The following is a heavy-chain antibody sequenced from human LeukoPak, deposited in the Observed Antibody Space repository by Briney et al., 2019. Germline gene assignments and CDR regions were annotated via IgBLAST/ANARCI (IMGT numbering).Heavy chain of an antibody. Sequence: PGGPLKPSGEPPEFTSRTFSMNWSAKAQGRGWKGFQYIIRSSSTIYYADSVKGRFTISRDNAKNSLYLQMNSLRAEDTAVYYCARDRGYDFWSGYYHAFDIWGQGTMVTVSS. CDR3: ARDRGYDFWSGYYHAFDI. CDR1: EFTSRTFS. J-gene: IGHJ3*02. CDR2: IIRSSSTI. D-gene: IGHD3-3*01. V-gene: IGHV3-48*01.